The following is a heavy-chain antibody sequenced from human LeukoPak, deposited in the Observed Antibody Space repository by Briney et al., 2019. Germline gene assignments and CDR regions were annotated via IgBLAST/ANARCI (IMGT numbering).Heavy chain of an antibody. J-gene: IGHJ5*02. Sequence: SGTLSLICGVSGGSINSDHWWSWVRQSPGKGLEWIAEIYHSGRTNYSPSLKSRLTMSVDKSKNEVSLKLTSVTAADTAVYYCARDRDRGILAAGWFEPWGQGTLVTVSS. CDR2: IYHSGRT. CDR1: GGSINSDHW. CDR3: ARDRDRGILAAGWFEP. V-gene: IGHV4-4*02. D-gene: IGHD6-13*01.